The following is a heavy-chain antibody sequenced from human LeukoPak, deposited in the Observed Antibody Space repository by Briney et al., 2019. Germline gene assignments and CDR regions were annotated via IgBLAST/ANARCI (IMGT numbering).Heavy chain of an antibody. Sequence: GGSLRLSCAASGFTVSSNYMSWVRQAPGKGLEWVSVIYSGGSTYYADSVKGRFTISRDNSKNTLYLQMNSLRAEDTAVYYCASHAAGYRIYYYYYMDVWGKGTTVTVSS. CDR3: ASHAAGYRIYYYYYMDV. CDR1: GFTVSSNY. J-gene: IGHJ6*03. D-gene: IGHD6-13*01. CDR2: IYSGGST. V-gene: IGHV3-53*01.